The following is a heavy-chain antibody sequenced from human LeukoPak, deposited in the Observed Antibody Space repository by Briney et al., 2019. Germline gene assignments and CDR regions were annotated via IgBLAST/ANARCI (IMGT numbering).Heavy chain of an antibody. J-gene: IGHJ6*03. CDR1: GGSISSSSYY. CDR2: IYYSGST. CDR3: ARAADLVTDLYYYMDV. Sequence: SETLSLTCTVSGGSISSSSYYWGWIRQPPGRGLEWIGSIYYSGSTYYDPSLKSRVTISVDTSKNQFSLKLSSVTAADTAVYYCARAADLVTDLYYYMDVWGKGTTVTVSS. D-gene: IGHD1-26*01. V-gene: IGHV4-39*07.